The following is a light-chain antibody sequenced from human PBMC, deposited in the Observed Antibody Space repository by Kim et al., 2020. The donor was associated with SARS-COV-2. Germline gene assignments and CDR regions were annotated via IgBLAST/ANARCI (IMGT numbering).Light chain of an antibody. CDR2: QDS. V-gene: IGLV3-1*01. Sequence: EPPGQPASITCSGDKLGDKYACWYQQKPGQSPVLVIYQDSKRPSGIPERFSGSNSGNTATLTISGTQAMDEADYYCQAWDSSTVVFGGGTQLTVL. CDR1: KLGDKY. CDR3: QAWDSSTVV. J-gene: IGLJ2*01.